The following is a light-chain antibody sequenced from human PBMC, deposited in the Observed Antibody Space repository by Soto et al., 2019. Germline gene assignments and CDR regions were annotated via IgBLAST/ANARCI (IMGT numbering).Light chain of an antibody. Sequence: DIQMTQSPSTLSGSVGDRVTITCRASQTISSWLAWYQQKPGKAPKLLIYKASTLKSGVPSRFSGSGSGTDFPLTISSLQPEDFATYYCQQSYSTPIAVGQGTRLESK. V-gene: IGKV1-5*03. J-gene: IGKJ5*01. CDR1: QTISSW. CDR2: KAS. CDR3: QQSYSTPIA.